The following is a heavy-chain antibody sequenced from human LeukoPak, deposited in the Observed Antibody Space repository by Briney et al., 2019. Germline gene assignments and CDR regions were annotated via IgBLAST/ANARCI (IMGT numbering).Heavy chain of an antibody. CDR2: MNPNSGNT. D-gene: IGHD2-21*01. V-gene: IGHV1-8*01. Sequence: ASVKVSCKASGYTFTSYDINWVRQATGQGLEWMGWMNPNSGNTGYAQKFQGRVTMTSDTSTSTAYMELRSLRSDDTAVYYCARGGGGGTYYYFGMDVWGQGTTVTVSS. J-gene: IGHJ6*02. CDR3: ARGGGGGTYYYFGMDV. CDR1: GYTFTSYD.